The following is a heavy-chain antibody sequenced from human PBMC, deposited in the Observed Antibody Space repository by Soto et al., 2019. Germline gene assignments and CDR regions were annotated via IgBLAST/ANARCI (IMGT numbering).Heavy chain of an antibody. CDR3: VRDGTKTLRDWFDP. CDR1: GSSISVFY. J-gene: IGHJ5*02. D-gene: IGHD1-1*01. V-gene: IGHV4-4*07. Sequence: SATLSLTCPVSGSSISVFYLSWLRKSAGKGLEWIGRIYATGTTDYNPSLKSRVMMSVDTFKKQFSLKLRSVTAADTAVYYCVRDGTKTLRDWFDPWGQGISVTVS. CDR2: IYATGTT.